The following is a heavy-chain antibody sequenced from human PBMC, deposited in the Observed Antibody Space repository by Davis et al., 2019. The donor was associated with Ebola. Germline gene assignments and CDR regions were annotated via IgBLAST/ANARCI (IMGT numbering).Heavy chain of an antibody. D-gene: IGHD4/OR15-4a*01. V-gene: IGHV4-34*12. J-gene: IGHJ4*02. CDR3: ASVDYADHEFDN. CDR2: IFHTGRT. Sequence: PSETLSLTCAVYGGSFSGYYWSWIRQSPGKGLEWNGEIFHTGRTNYNPSLKSRATISIDTSNSQFSLRLTSVTAADTAVYDCASVDYADHEFDNWGQGTLVTVSS. CDR1: GGSFSGYY.